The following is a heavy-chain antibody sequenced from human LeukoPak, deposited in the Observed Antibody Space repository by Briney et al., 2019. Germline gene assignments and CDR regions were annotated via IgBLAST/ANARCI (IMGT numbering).Heavy chain of an antibody. D-gene: IGHD6-6*01. Sequence: GASVKVSCKASGYTFTSYDINWVRQATGQGLEWMGWMNPNSGNTGYAQKFQGRVTITRNTSISTAYMELSSLRSEDTAVYYCARAQIAARRGWNWFDPWGQGTLVTVSS. CDR2: MNPNSGNT. CDR3: ARAQIAARRGWNWFDP. V-gene: IGHV1-8*03. J-gene: IGHJ5*02. CDR1: GYTFTSYD.